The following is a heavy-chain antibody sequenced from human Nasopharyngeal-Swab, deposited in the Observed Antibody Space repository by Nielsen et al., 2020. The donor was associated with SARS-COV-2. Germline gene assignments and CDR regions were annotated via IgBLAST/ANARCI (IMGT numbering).Heavy chain of an antibody. CDR1: GFTVSSNY. Sequence: GESLKISCAASGFTVSSNYMSWVRQAPGKGLEWVSVIYSGGSTYYADSVKGRFTISRGNSKNTLYLQMNSLRAEDTAVYYCASSGEQQLVPDYWGQGTLVTVSS. V-gene: IGHV3-66*01. CDR2: IYSGGST. D-gene: IGHD6-13*01. J-gene: IGHJ4*02. CDR3: ASSGEQQLVPDY.